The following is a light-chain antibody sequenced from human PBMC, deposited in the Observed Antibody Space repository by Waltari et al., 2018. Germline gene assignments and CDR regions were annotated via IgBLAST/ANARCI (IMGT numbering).Light chain of an antibody. Sequence: DIQMTQSPSSLSASVGDRVTSTCQASQDIYNYLNWYQQKPGKAPKLLIYDASNLETEVPSRFSGSGSGTDFTFTISSLQTEDIATYYCQQYDNPPITFGQGTRLEIK. CDR2: DAS. CDR3: QQYDNPPIT. CDR1: QDIYNY. J-gene: IGKJ5*01. V-gene: IGKV1-33*01.